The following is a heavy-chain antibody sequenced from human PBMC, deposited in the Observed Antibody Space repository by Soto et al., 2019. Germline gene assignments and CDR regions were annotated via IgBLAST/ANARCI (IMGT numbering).Heavy chain of an antibody. J-gene: IGHJ4*02. CDR1: GFTFSSYG. V-gene: IGHV3-30*18. D-gene: IGHD6-13*01. Sequence: GGSLRLSCAASGFTFSSYGMHWVRQAPGKGLEWVAVISYDGSNKYYADSVKGRFTISRDNSKNTLYLQMNSLRAEDTAVYYCAKDGSGDYSSPDYWGQGTLVTVSS. CDR3: AKDGSGDYSSPDY. CDR2: ISYDGSNK.